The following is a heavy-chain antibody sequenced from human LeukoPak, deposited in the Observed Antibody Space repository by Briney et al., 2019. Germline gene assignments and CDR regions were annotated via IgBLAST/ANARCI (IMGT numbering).Heavy chain of an antibody. J-gene: IGHJ4*02. CDR3: ARMAYDFWSGYYWFDY. CDR2: INAGNGNT. Sequence: ASVKVSCKASGYTFTSYAMHWVRQAPGQRLEWMGWINAGNGNTKYSQKFQGRVTITRDTSASTAYMELGSLRSEDTVVYYCARMAYDFWSGYYWFDYWGQGTLVTVSS. CDR1: GYTFTSYA. D-gene: IGHD3-3*01. V-gene: IGHV1-3*01.